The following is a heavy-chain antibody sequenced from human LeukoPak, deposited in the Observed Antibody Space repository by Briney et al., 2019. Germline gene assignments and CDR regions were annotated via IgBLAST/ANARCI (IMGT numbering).Heavy chain of an antibody. CDR1: GGTFSSYA. CDR2: IIPIFGIA. D-gene: IGHD3-22*01. J-gene: IGHJ5*02. Sequence: SVRVSCKASGGTFSSYAIRWVRQAPGQGREWMGGIIPIFGIANYAQKFQGRVTITADKSTSTAYMELSSLRSEDTAVYYCARGAYYYDSSGYPNWFDPWGQGTLVTVSS. V-gene: IGHV1-69*10. CDR3: ARGAYYYDSSGYPNWFDP.